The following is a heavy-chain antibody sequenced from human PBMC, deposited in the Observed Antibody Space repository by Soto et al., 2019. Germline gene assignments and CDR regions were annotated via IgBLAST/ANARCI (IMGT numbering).Heavy chain of an antibody. D-gene: IGHD3-22*01. V-gene: IGHV3-7*01. J-gene: IGHJ4*02. Sequence: ESGGGLVQPGGSLRLSCAASGFTFSSYWMSWVRQAPGKGLEWVANIKEEGSEKYYVDSVKGRFTISRDNAKNSLYLQMNSLRAEDTAVYYCARGRSGYYYYFDYWGQGTLVTVSS. CDR3: ARGRSGYYYYFDY. CDR2: IKEEGSEK. CDR1: GFTFSSYW.